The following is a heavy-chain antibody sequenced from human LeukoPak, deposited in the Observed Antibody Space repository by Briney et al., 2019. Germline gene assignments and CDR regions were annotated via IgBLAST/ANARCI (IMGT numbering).Heavy chain of an antibody. D-gene: IGHD6-19*01. CDR1: SGSFRTYY. J-gene: IGHJ4*02. V-gene: IGHV4-59*01. Sequence: KTSETLSLTRTVSSGSFRTYYWSWIRQSPGKGLEWIGYIYYSGSTNYNPSLKSRVTISVDTSKNQFSLKLSSATAADTAVYYCARVAVAAREYFDYWGQGTLVTVSS. CDR3: ARVAVAAREYFDY. CDR2: IYYSGST.